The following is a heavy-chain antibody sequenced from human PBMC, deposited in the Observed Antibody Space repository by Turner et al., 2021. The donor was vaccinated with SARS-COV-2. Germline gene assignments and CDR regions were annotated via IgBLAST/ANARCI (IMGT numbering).Heavy chain of an antibody. CDR2: IWYDGRNK. Sequence: QVQLVESGGGVVQPGRSLRLSCAAPGFTFSSYGMHWVRQAPGKGLEWVAVIWYDGRNKYYADSVKGRFTISRDNSKNTLYLQMNSLRAEDTAVYYCARDVLVAAGYAMDVWGQGTTVTVSS. V-gene: IGHV3-33*01. J-gene: IGHJ6*02. D-gene: IGHD2-15*01. CDR1: GFTFSSYG. CDR3: ARDVLVAAGYAMDV.